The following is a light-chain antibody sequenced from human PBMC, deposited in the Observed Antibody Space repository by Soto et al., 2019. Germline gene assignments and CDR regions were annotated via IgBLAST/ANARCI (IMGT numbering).Light chain of an antibody. CDR3: QQYNNWSPYT. Sequence: EIVMTQSPATLSVSPGERATLSCRASQSGSSNLAWYQQKPGQAPRLLIYGASTRDTGIPATFSGSGSGTEFTLIVSSVQSEDFAAYYCQQYNNWSPYTFGQGTKLEIK. V-gene: IGKV3-15*01. CDR1: QSGSSN. J-gene: IGKJ2*01. CDR2: GAS.